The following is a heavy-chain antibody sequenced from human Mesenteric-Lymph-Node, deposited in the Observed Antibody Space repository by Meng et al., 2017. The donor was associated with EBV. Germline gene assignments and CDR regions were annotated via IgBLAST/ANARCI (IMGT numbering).Heavy chain of an antibody. CDR3: ARGNSGSPLWQYWFDP. Sequence: VLLQEARPGLVGPLGTLSLTLAVPCGSVRKSNWWSWVRQPPGKGLEWIGEIYHSGGTNYSPSLQSRVTISADKSKNQFSLKLDSVTAADTAVYYCARGNSGSPLWQYWFDPWGQGTLVTVSS. CDR1: CGSVRKSNW. D-gene: IGHD1-26*01. V-gene: IGHV4-4*02. J-gene: IGHJ5*02. CDR2: IYHSGGT.